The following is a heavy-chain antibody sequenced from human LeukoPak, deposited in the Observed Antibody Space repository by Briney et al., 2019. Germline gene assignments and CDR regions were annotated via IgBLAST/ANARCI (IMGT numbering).Heavy chain of an antibody. CDR3: ARDPRYCSGGSCYSNY. Sequence: GGSLRLSCAASGFTFSSYWMSWVRQAPGKGLEWVANIKQDGSEKYYVDSVKGRFTISRDNAKNSLYLQMNSLRDEDTAVYYCARDPRYCSGGSCYSNYWGQGTLVTVSS. V-gene: IGHV3-7*01. CDR2: IKQDGSEK. D-gene: IGHD2-15*01. J-gene: IGHJ4*02. CDR1: GFTFSSYW.